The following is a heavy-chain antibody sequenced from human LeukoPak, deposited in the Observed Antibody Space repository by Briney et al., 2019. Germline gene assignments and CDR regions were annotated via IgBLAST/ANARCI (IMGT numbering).Heavy chain of an antibody. D-gene: IGHD4-17*01. Sequence: PGGSLRLSCAASGFTFSDYYMSWIRQAPGKGLEWVSYISSSSSTIYYADSVKGRFTISRDNAKNSLYLQMNSLRAEDTAVYYCARGHTAVTRHFDFWGQGTLVTVSS. CDR1: GFTFSDYY. CDR2: ISSSSSTI. V-gene: IGHV3-11*04. J-gene: IGHJ4*02. CDR3: ARGHTAVTRHFDF.